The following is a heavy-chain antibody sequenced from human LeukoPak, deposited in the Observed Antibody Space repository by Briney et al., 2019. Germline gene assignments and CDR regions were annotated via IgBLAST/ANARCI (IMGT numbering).Heavy chain of an antibody. Sequence: GGSLRLSCAASGFTFGDLGMHWVRQAPGKGLEWLAVLSYDGSNKYSADSVKGRFTVSRDNSKNTLFLHVDRLRPEDTGVYYCARGGGDYGWWFDPWGQGDLVTVSP. J-gene: IGHJ5*02. CDR2: LSYDGSNK. V-gene: IGHV3-30*03. D-gene: IGHD3-16*01. CDR3: ARGGGDYGWWFDP. CDR1: GFTFGDLG.